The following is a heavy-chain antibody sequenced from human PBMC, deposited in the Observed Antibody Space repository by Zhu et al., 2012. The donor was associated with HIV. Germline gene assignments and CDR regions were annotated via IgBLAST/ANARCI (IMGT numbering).Heavy chain of an antibody. CDR2: VNHSGST. CDR3: ARRPNYYDGGGYYYEVWYFDL. Sequence: QVQLQQWGTGLLKPSETLSLTCAVYGGSFSGYYWSWIRQPPGKALEWIGEVNHSGSTNYNPSLKSRVTISVDTSKNQFSLKVNSVTAADTAVYYCARRPNYYDGGGYYYEVWYFDLWGLAPWSLSLQ. D-gene: IGHD3-22*01. J-gene: IGHJ2*01. V-gene: IGHV4-34*01. CDR1: GGSFSGYY.